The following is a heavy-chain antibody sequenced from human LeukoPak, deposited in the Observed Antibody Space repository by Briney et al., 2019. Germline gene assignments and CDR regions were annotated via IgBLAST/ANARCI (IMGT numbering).Heavy chain of an antibody. J-gene: IGHJ4*02. V-gene: IGHV5-51*01. D-gene: IGHD3-10*01. CDR1: GYSFTSYW. CDR3: ARLVEPAANPLWFGELLQGAGGDY. CDR2: IYPGDSDT. Sequence: LGESLKISXKGSGYSFTSYWIGWVRQRPGKGLEWMGIIYPGDSDTRYSPSFQGQVTISAVKSISTAYLQWSSLKASDTAMYYCARLVEPAANPLWFGELLQGAGGDYWGQGTLVTVSS.